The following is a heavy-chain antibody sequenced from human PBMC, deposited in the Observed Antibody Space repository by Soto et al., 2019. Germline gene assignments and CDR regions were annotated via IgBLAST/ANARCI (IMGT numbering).Heavy chain of an antibody. CDR1: GVSISRGNFS. D-gene: IGHD3-3*01. CDR2: IFHTGST. J-gene: IGHJ2*01. CDR3: ARVKVGDLFRFNWFFDL. Sequence: SETLSLTCTVSGVSISRGNFSWPWIRQPPGKGLEWIAYIFHTGSTFYNSSLKPRVSISVDRSKNQFSLKLKSVTETDTAVYYCARVKVGDLFRFNWFFDLWGRGTLVTVSS. V-gene: IGHV4-30-2*01.